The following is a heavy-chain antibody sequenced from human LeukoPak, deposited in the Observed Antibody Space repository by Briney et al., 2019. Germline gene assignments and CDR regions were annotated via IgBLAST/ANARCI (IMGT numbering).Heavy chain of an antibody. CDR2: IKRDGSEK. Sequence: TGGSLRLSCAVSGFAFSSYWMSWVRQAPGKGLEWVANIKRDGSEKYYVDSVKGRFTISRDNAKNSLFLQMNCLTAEDTAVYYCARGQTTFGPWGQGTLVTVSS. CDR3: ARGQTTFGP. V-gene: IGHV3-7*01. J-gene: IGHJ5*02. D-gene: IGHD1-7*01. CDR1: GFAFSSYW.